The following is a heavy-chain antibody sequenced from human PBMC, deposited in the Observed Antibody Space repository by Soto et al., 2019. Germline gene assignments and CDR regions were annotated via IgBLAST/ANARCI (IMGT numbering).Heavy chain of an antibody. CDR1: GYTFTSYG. Sequence: ASVKVSCKASGYTFTSYGISWVRQAPGQGLEWMGWISAYNGNTNYAQKLQGRVTMTTDTSTSTAYMELRSLRSDDTAVYYCARGRTIFGVVIDYYYYYYMDVWGKGTTVTVSS. CDR2: ISAYNGNT. D-gene: IGHD3-3*01. V-gene: IGHV1-18*01. CDR3: ARGRTIFGVVIDYYYYYYMDV. J-gene: IGHJ6*03.